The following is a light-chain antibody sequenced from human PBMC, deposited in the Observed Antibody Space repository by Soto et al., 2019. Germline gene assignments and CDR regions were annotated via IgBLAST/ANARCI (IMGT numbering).Light chain of an antibody. CDR1: SSDVGAYNY. CDR2: EVN. CDR3: SSYTSSSTLYV. V-gene: IGLV2-14*01. Sequence: QSVLTQPASVSGSPGQSITISCTGTSSDVGAYNYVSWYQQHPGKAPKLMIYEVNNRPSGVSNRFSGSKSGNTASLTISGLQAEDEADYYCSSYTSSSTLYVFGTGTKLTVL. J-gene: IGLJ1*01.